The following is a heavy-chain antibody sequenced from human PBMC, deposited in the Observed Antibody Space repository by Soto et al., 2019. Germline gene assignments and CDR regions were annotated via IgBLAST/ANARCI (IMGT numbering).Heavy chain of an antibody. V-gene: IGHV3-30*18. CDR1: GFTFRTYP. J-gene: IGHJ4*02. Sequence: QVQLVESGGGVVQPGRSLRLSCTASGFTFRTYPMHWVRQAPGRGLEWVAAISSDGRDTYYLDSVKGRFTTSRDNSKNTLSLQMSSLRREDTAVYYCVKESSNWHCHYWGQGALVTVSS. D-gene: IGHD1-7*01. CDR3: VKESSNWHCHY. CDR2: ISSDGRDT.